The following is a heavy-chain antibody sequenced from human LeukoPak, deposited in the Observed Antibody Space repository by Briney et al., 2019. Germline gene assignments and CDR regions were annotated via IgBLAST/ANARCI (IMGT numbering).Heavy chain of an antibody. CDR1: GFTFSSYW. J-gene: IGHJ4*02. CDR3: ARPGIALAGDY. CDR2: INYDGSIT. D-gene: IGHD6-19*01. V-gene: IGHV3-74*01. Sequence: GGSLRLSCAASGFTFSSYWMHWVRQAPGKGLVWVSRINYDGSITNYADSVKGRFTISRDNAKNTLYLQMNSLRAEGTAVYYCARPGIALAGDYWGQGALVTVSS.